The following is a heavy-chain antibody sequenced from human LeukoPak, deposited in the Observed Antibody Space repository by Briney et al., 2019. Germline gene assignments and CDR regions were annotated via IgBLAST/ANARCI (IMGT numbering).Heavy chain of an antibody. J-gene: IGHJ5*02. D-gene: IGHD2-15*01. CDR3: ARDYCSGGSCAAHNWFDP. CDR1: GGSFSGYY. V-gene: IGHV4-34*01. Sequence: SETLSLTCAVYGGSFSGYYWSWIRQPPGKGLEWIGEINHSGSTNYNPSLKSRVTISVDTSKNQFSLKLSSVTAADTAVYYCARDYCSGGSCAAHNWFDPWGQGTLVTVSS. CDR2: INHSGST.